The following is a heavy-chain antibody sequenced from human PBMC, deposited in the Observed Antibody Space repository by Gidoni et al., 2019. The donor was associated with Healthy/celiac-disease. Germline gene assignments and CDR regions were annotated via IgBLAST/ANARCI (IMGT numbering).Heavy chain of an antibody. Sequence: EVQLVESGGCLVQPGGSLRLSCAASGFTVSSKYMTWVRQAPGKGLDWVSVIYSGGSTYYADSVKGRFTISRDNSKNTLYLQMNSLRAEDTAVYYCARDSSGPFDYWGQGTLVTVSS. CDR3: ARDSSGPFDY. V-gene: IGHV3-66*02. CDR1: GFTVSSKY. CDR2: IYSGGST. D-gene: IGHD6-19*01. J-gene: IGHJ4*02.